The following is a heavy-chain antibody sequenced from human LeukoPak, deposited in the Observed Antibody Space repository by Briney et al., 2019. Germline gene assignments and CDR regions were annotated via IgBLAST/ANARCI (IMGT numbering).Heavy chain of an antibody. CDR2: IIPILGIA. Sequence: ASVKVSCKASGGTFSSYAISWVRQAPGQGLEWMGRIIPILGIANYAQKFQGRVTITADKSTSTAYMELSSLRSEDTAVYYCARDGGDYQLLTHDYWGQGTLVTVSS. D-gene: IGHD2-2*01. CDR1: GGTFSSYA. CDR3: ARDGGDYQLLTHDY. J-gene: IGHJ4*02. V-gene: IGHV1-69*04.